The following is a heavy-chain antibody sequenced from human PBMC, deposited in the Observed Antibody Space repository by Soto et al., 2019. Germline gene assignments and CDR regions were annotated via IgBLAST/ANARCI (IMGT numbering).Heavy chain of an antibody. J-gene: IGHJ4*02. CDR3: ARDKDWAFDY. CDR2: IHSSSSTI. V-gene: IGHV3-48*04. D-gene: IGHD3-9*01. CDR1: GLTFTSYS. Sequence: PGGSLRLSCAASGLTFTSYSMNWVRQAPGKGLEWVSFIHSSSSTIYYAGSVKGRFTVSRDNAKNSLFLLLNSLRAEDTAVYYCARDKDWAFDYWGQGT.